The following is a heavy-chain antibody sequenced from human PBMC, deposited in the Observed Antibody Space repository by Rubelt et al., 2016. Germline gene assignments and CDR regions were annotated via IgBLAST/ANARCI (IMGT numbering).Heavy chain of an antibody. J-gene: IGHJ4*02. CDR2: ISGSGGST. D-gene: IGHD3-16*01. Sequence: EVQLLESGGGLVQPGGSLRLSCAASGFTFRSYAMNWVRQAPGKGLEWVLVISGSGGSTYYADSVKGRFTISRDNAKKSRYRKMNSLRAEDTAVYYCARDPWRGVKDYWGQGTLVTVSS. CDR1: GFTFRSYA. V-gene: IGHV3-23*01. CDR3: ARDPWRGVKDY.